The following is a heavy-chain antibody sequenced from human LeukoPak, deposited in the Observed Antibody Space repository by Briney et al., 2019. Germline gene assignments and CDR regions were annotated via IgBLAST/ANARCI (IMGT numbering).Heavy chain of an antibody. V-gene: IGHV3-48*03. CDR3: ARDGPGSYSFSDY. J-gene: IGHJ4*02. D-gene: IGHD3-10*01. CDR1: GFTFSSYE. CDR2: ISSSGSTI. Sequence: GGSLRLSCAASGFTFSSYEMNWVRQAPGKGLEWVSYISSSGSTIYYADSVKGRFTISRDNAKNSLYLQMNSLRAEDTAVYYCARDGPGSYSFSDYWGQGTLVTVSS.